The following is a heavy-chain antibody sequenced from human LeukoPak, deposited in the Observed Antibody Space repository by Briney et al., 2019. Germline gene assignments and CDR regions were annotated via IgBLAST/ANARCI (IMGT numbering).Heavy chain of an antibody. CDR3: ANDYGDYEVYFDY. D-gene: IGHD4-17*01. CDR1: GFTFSNYA. Sequence: GGSLRLSCAASGFTFSNYAMSWVRQAPGKGLEWVSAISGSGGSTYYADSVKGRFTISRDNSKSTLYLQMDSLRAEDTAVYYCANDYGDYEVYFDYWGQGTLVTVSS. CDR2: ISGSGGST. J-gene: IGHJ4*02. V-gene: IGHV3-23*01.